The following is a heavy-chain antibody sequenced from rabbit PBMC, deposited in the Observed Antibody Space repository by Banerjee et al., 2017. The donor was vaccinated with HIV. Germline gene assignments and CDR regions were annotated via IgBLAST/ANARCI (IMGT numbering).Heavy chain of an antibody. J-gene: IGHJ4*01. V-gene: IGHV1S40*01. Sequence: QSLEESGGDLVKPGASLTLTCTASGFSFSISYYMCWVRQAPGKGLEWIGYIDTGSSSTYYASWAKGRFTISKTSSTTVTLQMTSLTAADTATYFSARDSYDDYGDLNLWGPGTLVTVS. CDR1: GFSFSISYY. D-gene: IGHD2-1*01. CDR3: ARDSYDDYGDLNL. CDR2: IDTGSSST.